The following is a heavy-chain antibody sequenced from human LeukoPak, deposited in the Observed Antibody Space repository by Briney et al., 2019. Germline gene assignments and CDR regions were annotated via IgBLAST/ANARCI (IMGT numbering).Heavy chain of an antibody. Sequence: SETLSLTCSVSGDSISYFYWSWIRQPAGKGLEWIGRIYTSGSTNYNPSLKSRVTISVDTSKNQFSLKLSSVTAADTAVYYCARDGGYDDHYYYYYYMDVWGKGTTVTISS. CDR1: GDSISYFY. CDR2: IYTSGST. CDR3: ARDGGYDDHYYYYYYMDV. J-gene: IGHJ6*03. V-gene: IGHV4-4*07. D-gene: IGHD5-12*01.